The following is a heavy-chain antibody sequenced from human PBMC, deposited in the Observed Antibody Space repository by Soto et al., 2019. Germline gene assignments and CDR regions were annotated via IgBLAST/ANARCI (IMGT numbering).Heavy chain of an antibody. J-gene: IGHJ4*02. CDR2: ISGSGGRT. CDR3: AKAAAIAAAGWAYFDY. D-gene: IGHD6-13*01. CDR1: GFTFTSYA. V-gene: IGHV3-23*01. Sequence: EVQLLESGGGLVQPGGSLRLSCAAPGFTFTSYAMSWVRQAPGKGLEWVSAISGSGGRTYYADSVKGRFTISRDNSKNTMYLQMNSLRAEDTAVYYCAKAAAIAAAGWAYFDYWGQGTLVTVSS.